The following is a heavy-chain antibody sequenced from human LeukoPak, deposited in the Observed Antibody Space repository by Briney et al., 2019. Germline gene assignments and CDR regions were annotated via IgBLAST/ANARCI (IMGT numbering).Heavy chain of an antibody. CDR2: IHPSGTL. Sequence: SETLSLTCTVSGASFSSGDQYWNWIRQSPGKGLEWIGSIHPSGTLYNNPSLESRVTMSMDTSKNQFSLNLNSVTAADTAVYFVSRGLDSRKLGYWGRETLVTVSS. D-gene: IGHD3-22*01. J-gene: IGHJ4*02. V-gene: IGHV4-31*03. CDR3: SRGLDSRKLGY. CDR1: GASFSSGDQY.